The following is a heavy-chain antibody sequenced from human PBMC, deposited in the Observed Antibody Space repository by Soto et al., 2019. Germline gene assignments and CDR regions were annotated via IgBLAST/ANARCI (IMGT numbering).Heavy chain of an antibody. V-gene: IGHV1-3*01. D-gene: IGHD6-13*01. Sequence: QVQLVQSGAEVKKPGASVKVFCKASGYTFTSYAMHWVRQAPGQRLEWMGWINAGNGNTKYSQKFQGRVTITRDTSASTAYMELSSLRSEDTAVYYCARDSGGAAAGTFDYWGQGTLVTVSS. J-gene: IGHJ4*02. CDR1: GYTFTSYA. CDR3: ARDSGGAAAGTFDY. CDR2: INAGNGNT.